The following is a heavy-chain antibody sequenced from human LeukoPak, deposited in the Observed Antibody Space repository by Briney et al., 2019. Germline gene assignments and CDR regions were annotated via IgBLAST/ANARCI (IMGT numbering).Heavy chain of an antibody. J-gene: IGHJ4*02. CDR2: IWSDGTNQ. Sequence: PGRSLRLSCAASGCTFSHYGFHWVRQAPGRGLEWVAVIWSDGTNQFYADSVKGRFTISRDYSQKMVYLEMHSLRTEDTAMYYCAKDAQRGFDYSNSLEYWGPGTLVTVSS. D-gene: IGHD4-11*01. CDR1: GCTFSHYG. CDR3: AKDAQRGFDYSNSLEY. V-gene: IGHV3-33*06.